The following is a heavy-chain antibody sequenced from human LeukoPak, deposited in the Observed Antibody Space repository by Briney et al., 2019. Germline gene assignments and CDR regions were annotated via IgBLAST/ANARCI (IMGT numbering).Heavy chain of an antibody. CDR3: ARDLSRSPAYRGGDCYSESAY. V-gene: IGHV3-7*01. CDR2: IKQDGSEK. CDR1: GFSFSSYW. Sequence: GGSLRLSCEASGFSFSSYWMSWVRQAPGKGLEWVANIKQDGSEKYYVDSVKGRFTISRDNAKNTLYLQMNSLRAEDTAVYYCARDLSRSPAYRGGDCYSESAYWGQGTLVTVSS. J-gene: IGHJ4*02. D-gene: IGHD2-21*02.